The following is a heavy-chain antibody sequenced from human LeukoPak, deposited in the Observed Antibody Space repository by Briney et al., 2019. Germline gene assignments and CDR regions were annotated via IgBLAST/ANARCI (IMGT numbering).Heavy chain of an antibody. CDR1: GFTFSSCG. CDR3: ATETIGRHYDY. V-gene: IGHV3-21*01. J-gene: IGHJ4*02. Sequence: GSLSLSCAASGFTFSSCGFNWVRHAPGKGLEWVSSIGHTGTDRYYADSVRGRFTIHRDNAKNSMYLQMDSLRDEDTAVYYCATETIGRHYDYWGQGTPLTVPS. CDR2: IGHTGTDR. D-gene: IGHD1-14*01.